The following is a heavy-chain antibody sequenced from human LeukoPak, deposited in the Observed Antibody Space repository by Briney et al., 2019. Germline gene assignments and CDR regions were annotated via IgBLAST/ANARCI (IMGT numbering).Heavy chain of an antibody. Sequence: SETLSLTCTVSGGSISSSSYYWGWIRQPPGKGLEWIGSIYYSGSTYYNPSLKSRVTISVDTSKNQFSLKLTSVTAADTAVYYCARVSGGGDGYTLADWYFDLWGRGTLVTVSS. V-gene: IGHV4-39*07. J-gene: IGHJ2*01. CDR2: IYYSGST. CDR1: GGSISSSSYY. CDR3: ARVSGGGDGYTLADWYFDL. D-gene: IGHD5-24*01.